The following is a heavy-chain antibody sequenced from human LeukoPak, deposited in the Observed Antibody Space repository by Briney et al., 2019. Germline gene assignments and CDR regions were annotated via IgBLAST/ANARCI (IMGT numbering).Heavy chain of an antibody. CDR1: GGTFSSYT. CDR2: IIPILGIA. V-gene: IGHV1-69*02. J-gene: IGHJ4*02. CDR3: ARVTYYYDSSGRMPFDY. D-gene: IGHD3-22*01. Sequence: SVKVSCKASGGTFSSYTISWLRQAPGQRLEWMGRIIPILGIANYAQKFQGRVTITADKSTSTAYMELSSLRSEDTAVYYCARVTYYYDSSGRMPFDYWGQGTLVTVSS.